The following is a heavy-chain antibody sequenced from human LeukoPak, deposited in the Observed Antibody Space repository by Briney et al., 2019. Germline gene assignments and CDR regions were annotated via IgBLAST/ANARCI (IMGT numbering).Heavy chain of an antibody. CDR1: GFSFSPYN. Sequence: GGSLRLSCAASGFSFSPYNMLWVRQTPGKGLEWLFYINSGGSAVHSADSVKDRFTFSRDNAKNSLYLQMHSLRVEDTGIYYCARVGSRGDWFDYWGQGTRVTVSS. V-gene: IGHV3-48*01. J-gene: IGHJ5*01. CDR2: INSGGSAV. CDR3: ARVGSRGDWFDY. D-gene: IGHD1-26*01.